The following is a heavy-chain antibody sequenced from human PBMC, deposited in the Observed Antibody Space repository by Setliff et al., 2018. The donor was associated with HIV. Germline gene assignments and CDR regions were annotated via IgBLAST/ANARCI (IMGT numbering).Heavy chain of an antibody. CDR3: ARDIQAAGTGWFDP. Sequence: PSETLSLTCAVSGYSLSSGYYWGWIRQPPGKGLEWIGSIYHSGSTYYNPSLKSRVTTSLDTSKNQFSRKLSAVTAADTAVYYCARDIQAAGTGWFDPWGQGTLVTVSS. CDR1: GYSLSSGYY. D-gene: IGHD6-13*01. J-gene: IGHJ5*02. V-gene: IGHV4-38-2*02. CDR2: IYHSGST.